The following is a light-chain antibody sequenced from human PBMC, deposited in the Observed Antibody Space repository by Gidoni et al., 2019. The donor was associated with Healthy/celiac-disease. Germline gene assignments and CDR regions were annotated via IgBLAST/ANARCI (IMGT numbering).Light chain of an antibody. CDR1: QSVSSY. CDR3: QQRSNWPLT. V-gene: IGKV3-11*01. Sequence: EIVLTQSPATLSLSPGERATLSCRASQSVSSYLAWYQQKPGQAPRLLIYDASNRATGIPARFSGSGSGTDFTLTISSLEPEDFAVYYCQQRSNWPLTFXGXTKVXIK. J-gene: IGKJ4*01. CDR2: DAS.